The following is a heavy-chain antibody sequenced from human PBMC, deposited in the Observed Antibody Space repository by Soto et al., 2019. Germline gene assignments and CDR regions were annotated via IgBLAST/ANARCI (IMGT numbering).Heavy chain of an antibody. D-gene: IGHD3-9*01. J-gene: IGHJ6*02. CDR3: ARDRGPYDYFAMDV. V-gene: IGHV3-13*01. Sequence: VHLVESGGGLVQPGGSIRLSCAVSGFTFSSYDMHWVRQRTGKGLEWVSAIGTDGNTYYTASVKGRFTISRENAKNSLYLQMDRLRAEDTAVYYCARDRGPYDYFAMDVWGQGTTVTVSS. CDR1: GFTFSSYD. CDR2: IGTDGNT.